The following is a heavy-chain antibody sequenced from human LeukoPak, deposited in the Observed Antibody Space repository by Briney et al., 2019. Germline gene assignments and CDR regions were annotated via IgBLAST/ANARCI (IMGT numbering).Heavy chain of an antibody. CDR3: ARDMGDY. Sequence: GGSLRLSCATAGFSFTNFDMNWVRQAPGKGLEWVAVISYDGSNKYYADSVKGRFTISRDNSKNTLYLQMNSLRAEDTAVYYCARDMGDYWGQGTLVTVSS. J-gene: IGHJ4*02. CDR1: GFSFTNFD. CDR2: ISYDGSNK. D-gene: IGHD3-10*01. V-gene: IGHV3-30-3*01.